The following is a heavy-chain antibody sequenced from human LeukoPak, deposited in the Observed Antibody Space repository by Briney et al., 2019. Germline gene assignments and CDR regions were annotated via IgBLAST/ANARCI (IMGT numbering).Heavy chain of an antibody. CDR3: ARAVDIVATSHFDY. V-gene: IGHV3-23*01. J-gene: IGHJ4*02. CDR1: TFIFSDYA. CDR2: ISGGGDAT. D-gene: IGHD5-12*01. Sequence: GGSLRLSCAASTFIFSDYAMTWVRQAPGKGLEWVSTISGGGDATYYAHSVKGRFAVSRDNSKKTLYLQLNSLRAEDTAVYYCARAVDIVATSHFDYWGQGTLVTVSS.